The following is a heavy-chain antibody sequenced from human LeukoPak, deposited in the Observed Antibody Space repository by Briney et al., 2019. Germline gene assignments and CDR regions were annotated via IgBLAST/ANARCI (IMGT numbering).Heavy chain of an antibody. V-gene: IGHV4-34*01. CDR3: ARASLERSSPWFDP. Sequence: PSETLSLTCAVYGGSFSGYYWSWIRQPPGKGLEWIGEINHSGSTNYNPSLKSRVTISVDTSKNQFSLKLSSVTAADTAVYYCARASLERSSPWFDPWGQGTLVTVSS. CDR2: INHSGST. J-gene: IGHJ5*02. D-gene: IGHD1-1*01. CDR1: GGSFSGYY.